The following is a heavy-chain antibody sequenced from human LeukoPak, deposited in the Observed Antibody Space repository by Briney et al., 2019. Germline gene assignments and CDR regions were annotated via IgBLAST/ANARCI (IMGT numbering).Heavy chain of an antibody. J-gene: IGHJ4*02. CDR2: IYTSGST. Sequence: PSETLSLTCTVSGGSIRIYYWSWIRQPAGKGLEWIGRIYTSGSTNYNPSFKSRVTMSVDTSKNQFSLKLSSVTAADATVYYCAYSSGYYYPFDYWGQGTLVTVSS. CDR3: AYSSGYYYPFDY. CDR1: GGSIRIYY. V-gene: IGHV4-4*07. D-gene: IGHD3-22*01.